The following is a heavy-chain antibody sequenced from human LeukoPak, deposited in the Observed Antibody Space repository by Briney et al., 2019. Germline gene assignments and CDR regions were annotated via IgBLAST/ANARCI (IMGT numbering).Heavy chain of an antibody. Sequence: SETLSLTCTVSGDSISSSSHYWGWIRQPPGKGLEWIGSTYYSGSTYYNPSLRSRVTILVDTSKNQFSLKLSSVTAADTAVYYCAREGDSGSTAPFDYWGQGTLVTVSS. CDR1: GDSISSSSHY. CDR3: AREGDSGSTAPFDY. J-gene: IGHJ4*02. D-gene: IGHD6-19*01. CDR2: TYYSGST. V-gene: IGHV4-39*07.